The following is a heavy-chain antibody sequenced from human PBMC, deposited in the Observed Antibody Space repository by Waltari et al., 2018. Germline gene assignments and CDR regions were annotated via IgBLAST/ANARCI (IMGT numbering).Heavy chain of an antibody. CDR1: GYSISSGYY. CDR2: IYHSGST. CDR3: ARHNYDYDYFDY. V-gene: IGHV4-38-2*01. J-gene: IGHJ4*02. Sequence: QVQLQESGPGLVKPSETLSLTCAVSGYSISSGYYWGWIRQPPGKGLEWIGSIYHSGSTYYNPPLKSRVTISIDTSKNQFSLKRSSVTAAGTAVYYCARHNYDYDYFDYWGQGTLVTVSS. D-gene: IGHD5-12*01.